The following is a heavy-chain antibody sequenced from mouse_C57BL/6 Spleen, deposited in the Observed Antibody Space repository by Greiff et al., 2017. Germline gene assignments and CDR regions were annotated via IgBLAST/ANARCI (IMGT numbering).Heavy chain of an antibody. V-gene: IGHV1-55*01. J-gene: IGHJ3*01. CDR3: AVGLPRESWFAY. CDR1: GYTFTSYW. Sequence: VQLQQSGAELVKPGASVKMSCKASGYTFTSYWITWVKQRPGQGLEWIGDIYPGSGSTNYNEKFKSKATLTVDTSSSTAYMQLSSLTSEDSAVYYCAVGLPRESWFAYWGQGTLVTVSA. D-gene: IGHD2-2*01. CDR2: IYPGSGST.